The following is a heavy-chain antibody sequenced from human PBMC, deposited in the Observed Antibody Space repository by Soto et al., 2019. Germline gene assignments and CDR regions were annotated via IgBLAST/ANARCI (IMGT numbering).Heavy chain of an antibody. J-gene: IGHJ3*01. CDR1: GLTISGKKY. CDR2: LYDVDGS. Sequence: DVQLVESGGGLIQPGESLRLSCAAFGLTISGKKYVAWVRQAPGKGLEWVSGLYDVDGSFYADSVRGRFTTSSDSSKTTFYLQMNDRRPDDTAVYCCGTWLERKYAYDVWGQGTTVTVSS. D-gene: IGHD1-1*01. V-gene: IGHV3-53*01. CDR3: GTWLERKYAYDV.